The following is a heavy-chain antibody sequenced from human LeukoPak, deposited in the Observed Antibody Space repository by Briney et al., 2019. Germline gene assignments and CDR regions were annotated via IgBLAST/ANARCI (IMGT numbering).Heavy chain of an antibody. CDR1: EFSVGSNY. Sequence: GGSLRLSCAASEFSVGSNYMTWVRQAPGNGLEWVSSISSSSSYIYYADSVKGRFTISRDNAKNSLYLQMNSLRAEDTAVYYCASRVAVASWGKGTTVTVSS. V-gene: IGHV3-21*01. D-gene: IGHD6-19*01. CDR2: ISSSSSYI. J-gene: IGHJ6*04. CDR3: ASRVAVAS.